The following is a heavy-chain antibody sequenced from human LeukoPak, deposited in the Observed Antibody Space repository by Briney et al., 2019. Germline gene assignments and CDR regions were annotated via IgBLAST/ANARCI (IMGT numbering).Heavy chain of an antibody. J-gene: IGHJ4*02. CDR1: GYTFTGYY. Sequence: ASVKVSCKASGYTFTGYYMHWVRQAPGQGLEWMGWINPNSGGKNYAQKFQGRVTMTRDTSISTAYMELSRLRSDDTAVYYCARVFGRQLPDYWGQGTLVSVSS. D-gene: IGHD1-26*01. CDR3: ARVFGRQLPDY. CDR2: INPNSGGK. V-gene: IGHV1-2*02.